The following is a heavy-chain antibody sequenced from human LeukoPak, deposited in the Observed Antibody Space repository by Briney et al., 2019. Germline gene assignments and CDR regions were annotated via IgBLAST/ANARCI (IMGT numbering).Heavy chain of an antibody. D-gene: IGHD5-24*01. CDR3: ARREMALRATDY. CDR2: IYYSGST. J-gene: IGHJ4*02. Sequence: SETLSLTCTVSGGSISSSSYYWGWIRQPPGKGLEWIGSIYYSGSTYYNPSLKSRVTISVDTSKNQFSLKLSSVTAADTAVYYCARREMALRATDYLGQGTLVTVSS. V-gene: IGHV4-39*01. CDR1: GGSISSSSYY.